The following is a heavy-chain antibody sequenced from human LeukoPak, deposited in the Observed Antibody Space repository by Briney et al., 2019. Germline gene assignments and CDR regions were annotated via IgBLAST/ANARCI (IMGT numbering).Heavy chain of an antibody. CDR3: ARGGDYGSDSDY. V-gene: IGHV4-39*07. J-gene: IGHJ4*02. D-gene: IGHD4-17*01. CDR1: GGSLRSSGHW. Sequence: SETLSLTCTVSGGSLRSSGHWWVWIRQPPGKGLEWIGSIHYSGKVYYNPSLKSRVTTSVDTSTDQFSLKLSSVTAADTAVYYCARGGDYGSDSDYWGQGTLVTVSS. CDR2: IHYSGKV.